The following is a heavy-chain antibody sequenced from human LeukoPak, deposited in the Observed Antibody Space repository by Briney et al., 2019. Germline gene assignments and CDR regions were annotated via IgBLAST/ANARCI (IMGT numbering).Heavy chain of an antibody. CDR1: GYTFTGYY. CDR2: INPNSGGT. Sequence: ASVKVSCKASGYTFTGYYMHWVRQAPGQGLEWMGRINPNSGGTNYAQKFQGRVTMTRDTSISTAYMELSRLRSDDTAVYYCARQKGGSRFVAFDIWGQGTMVTVSS. J-gene: IGHJ3*02. V-gene: IGHV1-2*06. CDR3: ARQKGGSRFVAFDI. D-gene: IGHD2-15*01.